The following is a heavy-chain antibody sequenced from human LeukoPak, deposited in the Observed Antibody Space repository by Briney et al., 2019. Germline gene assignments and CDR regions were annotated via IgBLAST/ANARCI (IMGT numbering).Heavy chain of an antibody. CDR1: GGTFSSYA. CDR3: TGNYYGSGSYADFDY. J-gene: IGHJ4*02. D-gene: IGHD3-10*01. Sequence: SVKVSCKASGGTFSSYAISWVRQAPGQRLEWMGGIIPIFGTANYAQKFQGRVTITADESTSTAYMELSSLRSEDTAVYYCTGNYYGSGSYADFDYWGQGTLVTVSS. CDR2: IIPIFGTA. V-gene: IGHV1-69*13.